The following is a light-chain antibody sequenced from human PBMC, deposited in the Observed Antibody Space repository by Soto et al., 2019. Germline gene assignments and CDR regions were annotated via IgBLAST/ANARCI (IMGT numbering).Light chain of an antibody. CDR3: QQYGSFPQT. CDR2: DAS. Sequence: EIVLTQSPGTLSLSPGERVTLSCRASQSVASSYLAWYQQKSGQAPRLLIFDASRRPTGIPDRFSGSGSGTDFTLTISRLEPEDFEVYYCQQYGSFPQTFGQGTKLEIK. V-gene: IGKV3-20*01. J-gene: IGKJ2*01. CDR1: QSVASSY.